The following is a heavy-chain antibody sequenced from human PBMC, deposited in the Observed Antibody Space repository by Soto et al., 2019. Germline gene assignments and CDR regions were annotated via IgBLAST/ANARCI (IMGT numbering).Heavy chain of an antibody. CDR1: GFTFSSYW. CDR3: ARDIDYGDNQLLDAFDI. Sequence: PGGSLRLSCAASGFTFSSYWMSWFRQAPGKGLEWVANIKQDGSEKYYVDSVKGRFTISRDNAKNSLYLQMNSLRAEDTAVYYCARDIDYGDNQLLDAFDIWGQGTMVTVSS. D-gene: IGHD4-17*01. J-gene: IGHJ3*02. V-gene: IGHV3-7*01. CDR2: IKQDGSEK.